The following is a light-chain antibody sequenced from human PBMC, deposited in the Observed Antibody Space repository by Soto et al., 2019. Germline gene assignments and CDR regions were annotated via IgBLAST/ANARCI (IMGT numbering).Light chain of an antibody. CDR2: DAS. Sequence: DIQMTQSPSSLSASVGDRVIITCQASQDINNYLNWYQQKPGKAPKLLIYDASNLETGVPSRFSGSGSRTDFSFTISSLQPEDIATYFCHQYDNLPPTFGQGTRLEN. V-gene: IGKV1-33*01. CDR3: HQYDNLPPT. J-gene: IGKJ5*01. CDR1: QDINNY.